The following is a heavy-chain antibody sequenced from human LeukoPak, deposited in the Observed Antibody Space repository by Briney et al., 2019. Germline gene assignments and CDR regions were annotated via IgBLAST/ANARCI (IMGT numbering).Heavy chain of an antibody. Sequence: ASVKVSCKASGYTFTGYYMHWVRQASGQGLEWMGWINPNSGGTNYAQKFQGRVTMTRDTSISTAYMELSRLRSDDTAVYYCARVIVGATSSDYWGQGTLVTVSS. CDR2: INPNSGGT. CDR3: ARVIVGATSSDY. J-gene: IGHJ4*02. D-gene: IGHD1-26*01. CDR1: GYTFTGYY. V-gene: IGHV1-2*02.